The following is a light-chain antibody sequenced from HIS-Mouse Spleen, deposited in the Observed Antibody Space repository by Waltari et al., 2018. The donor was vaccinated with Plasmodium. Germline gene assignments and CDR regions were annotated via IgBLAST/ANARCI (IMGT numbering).Light chain of an antibody. Sequence: EIVMPQSPATLSVSPGERATLSCRASQSVSSNLAWYQQKPGQAPRLLIYGASTRATGIPARFSGSGSGTEFTLTISSLQSEDFEVYYCQQYNNWSFTFGPGTKVDIK. V-gene: IGKV3-15*01. CDR3: QQYNNWSFT. J-gene: IGKJ3*01. CDR2: GAS. CDR1: QSVSSN.